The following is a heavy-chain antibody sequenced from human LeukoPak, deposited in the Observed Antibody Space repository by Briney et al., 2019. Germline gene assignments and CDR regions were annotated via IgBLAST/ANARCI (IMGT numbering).Heavy chain of an antibody. CDR3: ATDRYYGMDV. V-gene: IGHV1-46*01. Sequence: ASVKVSCKASGYNFISYYMHWVRQAPGQGLEWMGIINPSSGSTSYAQKFQDRVTMTEDTSTDTAYMELSSLRSEDTAVYYCATDRYYGMDVWGQGTTVTVSS. CDR1: GYNFISYY. J-gene: IGHJ6*02. CDR2: INPSSGST.